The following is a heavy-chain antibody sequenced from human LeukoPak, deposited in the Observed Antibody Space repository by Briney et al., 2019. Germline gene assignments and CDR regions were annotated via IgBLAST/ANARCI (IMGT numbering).Heavy chain of an antibody. D-gene: IGHD3-10*01. Sequence: PSETLSLTCAVYGGSFSGYYWSWIRQPPGKGLEWTGEINHSGSTNYNPSLKSRVTISVDTSKNQFSLKLSSVTAADTAVYYCARDYLVRDYYYGMDVWGQGTTVTVSS. CDR1: GGSFSGYY. CDR2: INHSGST. J-gene: IGHJ6*02. V-gene: IGHV4-34*01. CDR3: ARDYLVRDYYYGMDV.